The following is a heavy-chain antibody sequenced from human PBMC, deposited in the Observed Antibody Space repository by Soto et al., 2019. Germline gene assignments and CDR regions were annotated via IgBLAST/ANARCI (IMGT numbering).Heavy chain of an antibody. CDR1: GDPLSYGCYY. D-gene: IGHD1-26*01. CDR2: VYHTGAT. V-gene: IGHV4-31*03. CDR3: AREGHSSWEWLDP. J-gene: IGHJ5*02. Sequence: QVQLQESGPGLVEPSQTLSLVFSVSGDPLSYGCYYWSWVRQSPGKALEWIGFVYHTGATYYHPSLESRVKMAVDMSKNEFSLKLTSVTAADTATYYCAREGHSSWEWLDPWGQGILVTVSS.